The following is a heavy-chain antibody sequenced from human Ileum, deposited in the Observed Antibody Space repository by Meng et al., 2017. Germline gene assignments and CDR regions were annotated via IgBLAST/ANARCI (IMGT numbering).Heavy chain of an antibody. Sequence: VPPQESAPGPGKPSGTLSLPCAVSGDSSSSRDWWSWARQPPGKGLEWIGEISQESGRTNYNPSLKSRVTISLDKSKNQFSLNLNSVTAADTAVYYCVRNEGYSLGDWGQGTLVTVSS. J-gene: IGHJ4*02. V-gene: IGHV4-4*02. D-gene: IGHD2-21*01. CDR3: VRNEGYSLGD. CDR1: GDSSSSRDW. CDR2: ISQESGRT.